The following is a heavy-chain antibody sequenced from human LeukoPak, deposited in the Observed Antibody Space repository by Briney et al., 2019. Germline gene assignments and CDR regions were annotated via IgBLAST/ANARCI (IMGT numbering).Heavy chain of an antibody. Sequence: ASVKVSCKASGYTFIGYNLNWLRQATGQGLEWMGWVNPRSGDAGYLQKFQGRLTITRDSSIDTAYMDLSGLNSEDTAVYYCARGVPLGYCTYGVCYPPYYFDYWGQGTLVTASS. CDR2: VNPRSGDA. J-gene: IGHJ4*02. CDR1: GYTFIGYN. D-gene: IGHD2-8*01. CDR3: ARGVPLGYCTYGVCYPPYYFDY. V-gene: IGHV1-8*01.